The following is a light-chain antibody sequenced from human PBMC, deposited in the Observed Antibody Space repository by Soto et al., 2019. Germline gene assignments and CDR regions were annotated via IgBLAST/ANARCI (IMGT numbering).Light chain of an antibody. CDR2: GAS. CDR1: QGINND. CDR3: QKYGDLPFT. V-gene: IGKV1-33*01. Sequence: DIQMTQSPSSLSASVGDRVTITCQASQGINNDLNWYQHKLEKAPKLLIYGASTLETGVPSRFSGSGSGTEFTFTISSLQPEDIGTYYCQKYGDLPFTFGPGTKVAI. J-gene: IGKJ3*01.